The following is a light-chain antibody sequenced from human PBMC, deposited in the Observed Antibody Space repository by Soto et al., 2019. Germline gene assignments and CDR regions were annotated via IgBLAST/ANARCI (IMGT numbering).Light chain of an antibody. J-gene: IGLJ2*01. CDR3: GTWDNSLGDGHVV. CDR1: SSNIGNNY. V-gene: IGLV1-51*01. CDR2: DND. Sequence: QSVLTQPPSVSEAPGQKVTISCSGGSSNIGNNYVSWYQQLPGTAPKLLIYDNDKRPSGIPDRFSGSKSGTSATLGITGLQTGDEADYYCGTWDNSLGDGHVVFGGGTKVTVL.